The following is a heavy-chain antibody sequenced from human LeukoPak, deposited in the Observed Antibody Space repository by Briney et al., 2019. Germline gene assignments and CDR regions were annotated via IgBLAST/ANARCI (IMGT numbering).Heavy chain of an antibody. Sequence: GGSLRLSCAASGFTFSSYTMDWVRQAPGKGLEWVSSISGGSTYTFYADSVMGRFTISRDNAKNSLYLHMSSLRAEDTAVYYCARVRDLYRDYWGQGILVTVSS. CDR1: GFTFSSYT. V-gene: IGHV3-21*01. D-gene: IGHD5-12*01. CDR3: ARVRDLYRDY. J-gene: IGHJ4*02. CDR2: ISGGSTYT.